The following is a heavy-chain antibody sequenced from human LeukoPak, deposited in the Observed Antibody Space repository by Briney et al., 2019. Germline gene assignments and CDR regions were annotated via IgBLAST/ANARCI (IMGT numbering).Heavy chain of an antibody. Sequence: GGSLRLSCAASGFTFSDYYMTWIRQAPGKGLEWVSYISSSGITIYYADSVKGRFTISRDNAKKSLYLQMNSLRAEDAAVYYCAKDGYYYDSSGYSHFDYWGQGTLVTVSS. CDR1: GFTFSDYY. CDR2: ISSSGITI. V-gene: IGHV3-11*04. CDR3: AKDGYYYDSSGYSHFDY. D-gene: IGHD3-22*01. J-gene: IGHJ4*02.